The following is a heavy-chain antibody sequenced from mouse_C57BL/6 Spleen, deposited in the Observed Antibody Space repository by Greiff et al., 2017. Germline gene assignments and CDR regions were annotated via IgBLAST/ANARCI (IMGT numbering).Heavy chain of an antibody. Sequence: EVKLVESGAELVKPGASVKLSCTASGFNIKDYYMHWVKQRTEQGLEWIGRIDPEDGETKYAPKFQGKATITADTSSNTAYLQLSSLTSEDTAFYYCARWDYYGSSLYYFDYWGQGTTLTVSS. CDR2: IDPEDGET. CDR1: GFNIKDYY. D-gene: IGHD1-1*01. V-gene: IGHV14-2*01. CDR3: ARWDYYGSSLYYFDY. J-gene: IGHJ2*01.